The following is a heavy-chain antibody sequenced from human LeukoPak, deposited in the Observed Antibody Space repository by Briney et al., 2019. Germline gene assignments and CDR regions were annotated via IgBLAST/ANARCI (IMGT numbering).Heavy chain of an antibody. Sequence: GGSLRLSCAASGFTFSSYWMSWVRQAPGKGLEWVANIKQDGSEEYYVDSVKGRFTISRDNAKNSLYLQMNSLRAEDTAVYYCARERPRRYFDYWGQGTLVTVSS. V-gene: IGHV3-7*01. CDR3: ARERPRRYFDY. CDR2: IKQDGSEE. CDR1: GFTFSSYW. J-gene: IGHJ4*02.